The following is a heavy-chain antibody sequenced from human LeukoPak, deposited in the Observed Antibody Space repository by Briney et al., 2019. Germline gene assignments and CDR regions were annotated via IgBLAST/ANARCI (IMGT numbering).Heavy chain of an antibody. CDR2: IYYSGST. CDR3: ARGYYDSYFDY. D-gene: IGHD3-22*01. V-gene: IGHV4-61*01. Sequence: SETLSLTCTVSGGSISGSISSYYWSWIRQPPGKGLEWIGYIYYSGSTNYNPSLKSRVTISVDTSKNQFSLKLSSVTAADTAVYYCARGYYDSYFDYWGQGTLVTVSS. CDR1: GGSISGSISSYY. J-gene: IGHJ4*02.